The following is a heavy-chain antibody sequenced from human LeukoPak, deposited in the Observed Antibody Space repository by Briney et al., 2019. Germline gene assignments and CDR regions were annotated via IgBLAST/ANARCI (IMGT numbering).Heavy chain of an antibody. CDR3: ARDDKKYYHDSSGSPS. V-gene: IGHV1-18*01. J-gene: IGHJ4*02. Sequence: ASVKVSCKTSGYTFTRDGISWVRQAPGQGLEWMAWISGYNGDTNYAQKFYGRVTLTTDTSTSTAYMDLRSLRSDDTAVYYCARDDKKYYHDSSGSPSWGQGTLVTVSS. D-gene: IGHD3-22*01. CDR1: GYTFTRDG. CDR2: ISGYNGDT.